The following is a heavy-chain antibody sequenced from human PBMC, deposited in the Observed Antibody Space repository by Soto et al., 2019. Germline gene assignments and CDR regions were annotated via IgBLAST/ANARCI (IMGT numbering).Heavy chain of an antibody. CDR2: IHHSGST. V-gene: IGHV4-4*02. Sequence: SETLSLTCTVSGGSISSYYWSWVRQPPGKGLEWIGEIHHSGSTNYNPSLKSRLTISVDKSKSQFSLKFSSVTAADTAVYYCATKAASAQGSFDYWGQGTLVTVSS. CDR1: GGSISSYY. CDR3: ATKAASAQGSFDY. D-gene: IGHD6-13*01. J-gene: IGHJ4*02.